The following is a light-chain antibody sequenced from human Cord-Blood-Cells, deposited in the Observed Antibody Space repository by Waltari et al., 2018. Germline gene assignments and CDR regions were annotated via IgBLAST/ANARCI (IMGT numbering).Light chain of an antibody. CDR1: NIGSKS. CDR2: VES. CDR3: QGWDSRSDHYV. J-gene: IGLJ1*01. V-gene: IGLV3-21*02. Sequence: SYVLTQPPSVSVAAGQTARITCGGNNIGSKSVDWYQRKPGQAAVLVVYVESDRPSGIAERFSGSNPGNTATLTISRGEAGDEADYYCQGWDSRSDHYVFGTETKVTV.